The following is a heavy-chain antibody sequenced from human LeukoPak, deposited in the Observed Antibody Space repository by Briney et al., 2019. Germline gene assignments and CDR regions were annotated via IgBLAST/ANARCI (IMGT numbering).Heavy chain of an antibody. CDR1: GFTFSSYG. CDR3: AKRRPYYDSSGYLGY. D-gene: IGHD3-22*01. Sequence: GGSLRLSCAASGFTFSSYGMHWVRQAPGKGLEWVSGISNSGDSTYYADSVKGRFTISRDNSKNTLYRQMNTLRAEDTAVYYCAKRRPYYDSSGYLGYWGQGTLVTVSS. CDR2: ISNSGDST. V-gene: IGHV3-23*01. J-gene: IGHJ4*02.